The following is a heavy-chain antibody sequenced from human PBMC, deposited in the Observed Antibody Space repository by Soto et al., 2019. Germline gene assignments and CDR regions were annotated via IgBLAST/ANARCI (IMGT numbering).Heavy chain of an antibody. J-gene: IGHJ6*02. CDR1: GFTFISYG. CDR3: ARATNYYYAMDV. Sequence: QVQLVESGGGVVQPGRSLRLSCAASGFTFISYGMHWVRQAPGKGLQWVAYISYDGSDRNYEDSVKGRFTISRGNSKNTLYLQINSLNTEDTAVYYCARATNYYYAMDVWGQGTTVTVSS. CDR2: ISYDGSDR. V-gene: IGHV3-33*05.